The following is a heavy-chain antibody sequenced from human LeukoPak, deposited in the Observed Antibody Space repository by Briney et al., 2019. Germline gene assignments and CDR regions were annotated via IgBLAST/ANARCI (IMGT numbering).Heavy chain of an antibody. V-gene: IGHV3-23*01. CDR3: AKKVPANWGSYFDY. Sequence: PGGSLRLSCAASGFTFSSYAMSWVRQAPGKGLEWVSGISGSGDSTYSTDSVKGRFTISRDNSKNTLYLQMNSLRAEDTAVYYCAKKVPANWGSYFDYWGQGTLVTVSS. CDR1: GFTFSSYA. CDR2: ISGSGDST. D-gene: IGHD7-27*01. J-gene: IGHJ4*02.